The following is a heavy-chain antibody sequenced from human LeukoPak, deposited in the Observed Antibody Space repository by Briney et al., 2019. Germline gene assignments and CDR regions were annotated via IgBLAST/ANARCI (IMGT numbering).Heavy chain of an antibody. CDR2: ISWNSGSI. CDR1: GFTFDDYA. V-gene: IGHV3-9*03. D-gene: IGHD5-18*01. Sequence: PGGSLRLSCAASGFTFDDYAMHWVRQAPGKGLEWVSGISWNSGSIGYADSVKGRFTISRDNAKNSLYLQMNSLRAEDMALYYCAKDRGYSYGSPIGGMDVWGKGTTVTVSS. CDR3: AKDRGYSYGSPIGGMDV. J-gene: IGHJ6*03.